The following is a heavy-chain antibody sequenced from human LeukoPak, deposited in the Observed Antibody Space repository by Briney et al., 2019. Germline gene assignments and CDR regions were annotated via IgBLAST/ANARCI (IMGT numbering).Heavy chain of an antibody. D-gene: IGHD6-13*01. V-gene: IGHV4-38-2*02. CDR1: GYSISSGYY. CDR2: IYHSGGT. Sequence: SETLSLTCTVSGYSISSGYYWGWIRQPPGKGLEWIGSIYHSGGTYYNPSLKSRVTISLDTSKNQFSLKLSSVTAADTAVYYCARSSYSGSWYWFDPWGQGTLVTVSS. J-gene: IGHJ5*02. CDR3: ARSSYSGSWYWFDP.